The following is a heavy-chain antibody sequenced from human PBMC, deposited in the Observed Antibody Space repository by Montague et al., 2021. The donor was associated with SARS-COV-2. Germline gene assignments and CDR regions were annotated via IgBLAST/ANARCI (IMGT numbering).Heavy chain of an antibody. CDR3: SRAVSVRRAVNGFDP. J-gene: IGHJ5*02. V-gene: IGHV4-59*11. D-gene: IGHD3-10*01. Sequence: SETLSLTCTVSGGSMSDHYWAWIRQPPGKGLEWLAYSYYSGGINSNASLKSRVSMSVGTSKNQFSLKLTSVTAADTAVYYCSRAVSVRRAVNGFDPWGQGTLVTVSS. CDR1: GGSMSDHY. CDR2: SYYSGGI.